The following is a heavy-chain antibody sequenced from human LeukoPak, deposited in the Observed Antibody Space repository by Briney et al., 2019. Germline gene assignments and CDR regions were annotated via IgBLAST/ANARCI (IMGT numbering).Heavy chain of an antibody. CDR2: IIPIFGTP. D-gene: IGHD5-18*01. V-gene: IGHV1-69*13. Sequence: GASVKVSCKASGDTFSSYAISWVRQAPGQGLEWMGGIIPIFGTPEYAQKFQRRVTITADEPTSTAYMELSSLRSEDTAVYYCAREIGPIQLHLWGSAFDYWGQGTLVTVSS. J-gene: IGHJ4*02. CDR3: AREIGPIQLHLWGSAFDY. CDR1: GDTFSSYA.